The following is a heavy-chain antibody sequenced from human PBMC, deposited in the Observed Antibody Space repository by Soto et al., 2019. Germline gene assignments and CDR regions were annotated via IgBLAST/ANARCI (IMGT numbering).Heavy chain of an antibody. J-gene: IGHJ4*02. CDR3: ARGLYSSGWYSVGDYFDY. V-gene: IGHV1-18*01. CDR1: GYTFTSYG. Sequence: QVQLVQSGAEVKKPGASVKVSCKASGYTFTSYGISWVRQAPGQGLEWMGWISAYNGNTNYAQKLQDRVTMTTDTSTSTAYMELRSLRSDDTAVYYCARGLYSSGWYSVGDYFDYWGQGTLVTVSS. D-gene: IGHD6-19*01. CDR2: ISAYNGNT.